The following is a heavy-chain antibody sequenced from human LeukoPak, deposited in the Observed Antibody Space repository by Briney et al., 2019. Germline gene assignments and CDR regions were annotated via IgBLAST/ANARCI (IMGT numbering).Heavy chain of an antibody. CDR3: ARDLVKDRRNWGNHGMGV. V-gene: IGHV1-18*01. Sequence: ASVKVSCKASGYSFSSYGITWVRQAPGQGLEWLGWIITYSGKTYYAEKVQGRVSMTTDTSTSTAYMELRSLRSDDTAVYYCARDLVKDRRNWGNHGMGVWGQGTTVTVS. CDR1: GYSFSSYG. D-gene: IGHD7-27*01. CDR2: IITYSGKT. J-gene: IGHJ6*02.